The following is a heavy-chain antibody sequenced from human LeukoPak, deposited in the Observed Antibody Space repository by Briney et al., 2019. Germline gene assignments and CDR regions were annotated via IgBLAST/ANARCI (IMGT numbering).Heavy chain of an antibody. D-gene: IGHD1-1*01. CDR1: GFTFSSYE. CDR3: ARSTPNASYRLY. J-gene: IGHJ4*02. V-gene: IGHV3-48*03. Sequence: PGGSLRLSCAASGFTFSSYEMNWVRQALGKGLEWVSYRFTIPRDNAKNSLYLQMNSLRAEDTAVYYCARSTPNASYRLYWGQGTLVTVSS.